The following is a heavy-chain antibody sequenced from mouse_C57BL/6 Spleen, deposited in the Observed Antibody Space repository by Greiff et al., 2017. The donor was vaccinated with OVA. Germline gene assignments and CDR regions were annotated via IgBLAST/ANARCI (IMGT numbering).Heavy chain of an antibody. J-gene: IGHJ4*01. CDR2: IHPSDSDN. Sequence: QVQLQQPGAELVKPGASVKVSCKASGYTFTSYWMHWVKQRPGQGLEWIGRIHPSDSDNNYNPKFKGKATLTVAKSYSTAYMQLSSLTSEDSAVYYCAIEEAVGYYDSTGAMDYWGQGTSVTVAS. CDR1: GYTFTSYW. D-gene: IGHD1-1*01. V-gene: IGHV1-74*01. CDR3: AIEEAVGYYDSTGAMDY.